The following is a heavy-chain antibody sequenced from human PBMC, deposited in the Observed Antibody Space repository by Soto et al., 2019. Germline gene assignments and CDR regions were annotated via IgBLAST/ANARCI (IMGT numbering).Heavy chain of an antibody. D-gene: IGHD1-26*01. V-gene: IGHV1-3*01. J-gene: IGHJ4*02. CDR2: INADNGNT. Sequence: ASVKVSCKASGFTFTGYYMHWVRQAPGQRLEWMGWINADNGNTKYAQKFQGRVTITRDTSASTAYMELSSLRSEDTAVYYCATGSRRDYWGQGTLVTVSS. CDR3: ATGSRRDY. CDR1: GFTFTGYY.